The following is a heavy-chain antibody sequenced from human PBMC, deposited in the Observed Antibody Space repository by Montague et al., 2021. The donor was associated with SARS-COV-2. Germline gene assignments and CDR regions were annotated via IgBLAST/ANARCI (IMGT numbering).Heavy chain of an antibody. J-gene: IGHJ4*02. CDR3: AGVKRGYYYGLGLSAHFDY. D-gene: IGHD3-10*01. V-gene: IGHV4-59*11. Sequence: SETLSLTCTVSGVSIRSHNSNWPRHPLRTGLELIWHIHLSESTNYNSSLKSRVPISVNTSKNQFSLKLRSVTAADTAVYYCAGVKRGYYYGLGLSAHFDYWGQGTLVNVSS. CDR1: GVSIRSHN. CDR2: IHLSEST.